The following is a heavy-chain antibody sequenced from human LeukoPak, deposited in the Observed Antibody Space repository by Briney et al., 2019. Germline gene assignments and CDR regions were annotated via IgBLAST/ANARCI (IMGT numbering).Heavy chain of an antibody. CDR1: VFTFVDYS. Sequence: GGSLRPSCTSSVFTFVDYSMSWVRQAPWKGLEWVGFIRSKAYGGTTEYAASVKGRFTISRDDSKSIAYLQMNSLKTEDTAVYYCTRTYYYGSGPNWFDPWGQGTLVTVSS. J-gene: IGHJ5*02. CDR3: TRTYYYGSGPNWFDP. V-gene: IGHV3-49*04. CDR2: IRSKAYGGTT. D-gene: IGHD3-10*01.